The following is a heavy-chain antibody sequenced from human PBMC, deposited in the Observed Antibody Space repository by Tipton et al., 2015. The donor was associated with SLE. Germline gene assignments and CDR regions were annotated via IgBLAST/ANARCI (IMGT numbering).Heavy chain of an antibody. D-gene: IGHD2-2*01. V-gene: IGHV4-39*07. J-gene: IGHJ4*02. Sequence: TLSLTCTVSDGSISRNSYYWGWIRQPPGKGLELIGTFYFSGSAYYSPSLKSRVTLSADASKAQFSLKLTSVTAADTAVYYCVVCSPSSCAYFDYWGQGRLVTVSS. CDR3: VVCSPSSCAYFDY. CDR2: FYFSGSA. CDR1: DGSISRNSYY.